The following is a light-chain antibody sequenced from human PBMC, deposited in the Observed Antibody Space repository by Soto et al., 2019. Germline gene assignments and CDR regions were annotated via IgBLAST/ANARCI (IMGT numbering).Light chain of an antibody. CDR3: QSYDSSLSAYV. J-gene: IGLJ1*01. CDR1: SSNIGAGYD. CDR2: GNS. Sequence: QLVLTQPPSMSGAPGQRVTISCTGSSSNIGAGYDVHWYQQLPGTAPKLLIYGNSNRPSGVPDRFSGSKSGTSASLAITGLQAEDEADYYCQSYDSSLSAYVFGTGTKLTVL. V-gene: IGLV1-40*01.